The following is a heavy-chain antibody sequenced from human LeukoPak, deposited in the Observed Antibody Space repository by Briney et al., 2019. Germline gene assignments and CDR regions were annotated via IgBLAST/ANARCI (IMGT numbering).Heavy chain of an antibody. V-gene: IGHV3-23*01. CDR1: XXTLSIYA. D-gene: IGHD1-14*01. CDR2: ISGSGGST. J-gene: IGHJ3*02. Sequence: PGVSVTXLXXAXXXTLSIYAMIGVPGARGEGREGGSSISGSGGSTYYADPVKGRLTISRDNSKNTLYLQMNSLRAEDTAVYYCAKPNHPTTTLDAFDIWGQGTMVTVSS. CDR3: AKPNHPTTTLDAFDI.